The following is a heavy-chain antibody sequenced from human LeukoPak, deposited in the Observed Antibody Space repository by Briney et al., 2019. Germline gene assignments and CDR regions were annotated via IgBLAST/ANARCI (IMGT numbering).Heavy chain of an antibody. D-gene: IGHD6-6*01. CDR3: ARVFYSSSVGFDY. Sequence: TSETLSLTCTVSGYSISSSYYWSWIRQPPGKGLEWIGYIYYSGSTNYNPSLKSRVTISVDTSKNQFSLKLSSVTAADTAVYYCARVFYSSSVGFDYWGQGTLVTVSS. CDR2: IYYSGST. J-gene: IGHJ4*02. CDR1: GYSISSSYY. V-gene: IGHV4-61*01.